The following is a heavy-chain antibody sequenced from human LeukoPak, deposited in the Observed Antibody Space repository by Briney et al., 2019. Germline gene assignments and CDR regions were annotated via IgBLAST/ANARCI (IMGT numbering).Heavy chain of an antibody. CDR1: GFTFDDYA. D-gene: IGHD3-9*01. J-gene: IGHJ4*02. Sequence: PGGSLRLSCAASGFTFDDYAMHWVRQAPGKGLEWVSGISWNSGSIGYADSVKGRFTISRDNAKNSLYLQMNSLRAEDTALYYCAKDTGGRYFDWLLGVFDYWGQGTLVTVSS. CDR2: ISWNSGSI. V-gene: IGHV3-9*01. CDR3: AKDTGGRYFDWLLGVFDY.